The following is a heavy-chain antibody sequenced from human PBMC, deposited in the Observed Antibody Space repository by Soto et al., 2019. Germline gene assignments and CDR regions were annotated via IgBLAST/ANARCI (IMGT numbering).Heavy chain of an antibody. D-gene: IGHD4-4*01. CDR1: GFTFSNAW. CDR2: IKSKTDGGTT. J-gene: IGHJ6*02. V-gene: IGHV3-15*01. Sequence: XGSLRLSCAAAGFTFSNAWMSWVRQAPGRGLEWVGRIKSKTDGGTTDYAAPVKGRFTISRDDSKNTLYLQMNSLKTEDTAVYYCTTLVVTTYYYYYGMDVWGQGTTVTVSS. CDR3: TTLVVTTYYYYYGMDV.